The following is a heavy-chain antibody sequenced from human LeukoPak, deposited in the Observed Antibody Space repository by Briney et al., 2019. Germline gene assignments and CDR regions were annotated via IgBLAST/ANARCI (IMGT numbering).Heavy chain of an antibody. CDR3: ARLPKGWNYEN. V-gene: IGHV4-39*01. CDR2: IYYSGST. D-gene: IGHD1-7*01. Sequence: SETLSLXCTVSGGSISSSSYYWGWIRQPPEKGLEWIGSIYYSGSTYYNPSFKSRVTISVDTSKNQFSLKLSSVTAADTAVYYCARLPKGWNYENWGQGTLVTVSS. CDR1: GGSISSSSYY. J-gene: IGHJ4*02.